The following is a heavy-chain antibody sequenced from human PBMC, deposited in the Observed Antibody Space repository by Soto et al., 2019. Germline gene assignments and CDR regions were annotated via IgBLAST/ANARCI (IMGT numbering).Heavy chain of an antibody. CDR3: ASCGKAGFTLYGMDV. Sequence: ESLKSSCKGSGYSVTSYWISWVRQMPGKGLEWMGRIDPSDSYTNCSPSFQGHVTISADKSISTAYLQWSSLKASDTAMYYCASCGKAGFTLYGMDVWGQGTTVTVSS. CDR2: IDPSDSYT. J-gene: IGHJ6*02. CDR1: GYSVTSYW. D-gene: IGHD6-13*01. V-gene: IGHV5-10-1*01.